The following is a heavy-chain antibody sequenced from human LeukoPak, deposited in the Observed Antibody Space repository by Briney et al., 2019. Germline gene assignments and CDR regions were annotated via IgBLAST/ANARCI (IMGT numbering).Heavy chain of an antibody. CDR3: ARCPGIAAAGTANDY. Sequence: ASVKVSCKASGYTFTSYYMHWVRQATGQGLEWMGWMNPNSGNTGYAQKFQGRVTMTRNTSISTAYMELSSLRSEDTAVYYCARCPGIAAAGTANDYWGQGTLVTVSS. CDR1: GYTFTSYY. CDR2: MNPNSGNT. D-gene: IGHD6-13*01. J-gene: IGHJ4*02. V-gene: IGHV1-8*02.